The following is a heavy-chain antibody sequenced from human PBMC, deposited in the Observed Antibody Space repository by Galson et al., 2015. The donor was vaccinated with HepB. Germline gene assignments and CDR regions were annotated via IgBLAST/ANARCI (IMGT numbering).Heavy chain of an antibody. CDR1: GFMFSRYK. V-gene: IGHV3-48*04. D-gene: IGHD4-17*01. CDR2: ISTSNNSI. Sequence: SLRLSCAASGFMFSRYKMNWVRLAPGKGLEWISYISTSNNSINYADSVKGRFTISRDNAKNSLYLQMNSLSAEDTALYYCARVALDYGDPFDVWGQGTMVTVSS. J-gene: IGHJ3*01. CDR3: ARVALDYGDPFDV.